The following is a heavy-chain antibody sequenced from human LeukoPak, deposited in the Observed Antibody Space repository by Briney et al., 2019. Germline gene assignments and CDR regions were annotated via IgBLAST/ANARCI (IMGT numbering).Heavy chain of an antibody. CDR2: IYYSGST. J-gene: IGHJ4*02. CDR3: ARAYSGSALWMFFYY. V-gene: IGHV4-59*01. Sequence: SETLSLTCTVSGGYISSYYWSWIRQPPGKGLEWIGYIYYSGSTNYNPSLKSRVTISVDTSKNQFSLKLSSVTAADTAVYYCARAYSGSALWMFFYYWGQGTLVTVSS. D-gene: IGHD3-10*01. CDR1: GGYISSYY.